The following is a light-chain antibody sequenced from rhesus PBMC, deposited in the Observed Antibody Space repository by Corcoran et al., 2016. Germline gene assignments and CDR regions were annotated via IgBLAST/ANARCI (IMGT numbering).Light chain of an antibody. Sequence: QAALTQPRSVSGSPGQSVTISCTGTSGDIGAYNYVSWYQQHPGTAPKLMIYEASKRPSGVSDRFSGSNYDNPAALTISLLQAEAESVKFCNSNAGSNTFIFGAGSRLTVL. V-gene: IGLV2-32*02. CDR1: SGDIGAYNY. CDR2: EAS. J-gene: IGLJ1*01. CDR3: NSNAGSNTFI.